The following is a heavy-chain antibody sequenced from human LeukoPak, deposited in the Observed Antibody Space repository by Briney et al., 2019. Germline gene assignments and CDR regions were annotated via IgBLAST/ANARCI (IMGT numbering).Heavy chain of an antibody. D-gene: IGHD3-3*01. CDR2: IYYSAST. V-gene: IGHV4-59*01. J-gene: IGHJ6*03. Sequence: KTSETLSLTCTVSGGSISSYYWSWIRQRPGQGLEWMGYIYYSASTNYNPSLKSRVTISVDPSKNQFSLKLSSVTAADTAVYYCARGNYDFWSGYSSDYYYMDVWGKGTTVTVSS. CDR1: GGSISSYY. CDR3: ARGNYDFWSGYSSDYYYMDV.